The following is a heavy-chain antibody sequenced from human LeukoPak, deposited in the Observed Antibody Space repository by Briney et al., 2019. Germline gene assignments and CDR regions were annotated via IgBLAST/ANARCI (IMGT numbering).Heavy chain of an antibody. CDR1: GGSISGSSYY. J-gene: IGHJ4*02. CDR2: IYYSGST. V-gene: IGHV4-39*07. CDR3: ARGRRGVVIRVLYYFDY. Sequence: SETLSLTCTVSGGSISGSSYYWGWIRQPPGKGLEWIGSIYYSGSTYYNPSLKSRVTISVDTSKNQFSLKLSSVTAADTAVYYCARGRRGVVIRVLYYFDYWGQGTLVTVSS. D-gene: IGHD3-3*01.